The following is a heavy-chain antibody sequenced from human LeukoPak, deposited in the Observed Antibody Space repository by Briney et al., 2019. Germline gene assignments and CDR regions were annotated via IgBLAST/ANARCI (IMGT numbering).Heavy chain of an antibody. CDR2: LPPDELDI. J-gene: IGHJ4*02. V-gene: IGHV3-74*01. CDR3: VGTIASRGSEY. CDR1: GFTFTNHW. Sequence: GGSLRLSCAASGFTFTNHWMHWVRQAPGMRLVWVSRLPPDELDIIYADSVKGRLTVSRDNSKHTVYLQINNLRAEDTAVYYCVGTIASRGSEYWGQGALVTVSS. D-gene: IGHD6-6*01.